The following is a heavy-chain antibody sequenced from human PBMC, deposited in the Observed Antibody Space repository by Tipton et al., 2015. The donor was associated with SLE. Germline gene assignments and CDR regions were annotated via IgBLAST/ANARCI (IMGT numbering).Heavy chain of an antibody. V-gene: IGHV3-74*01. J-gene: IGHJ4*02. CDR2: INSDGSST. CDR1: GFTFSSYW. D-gene: IGHD3-10*01. Sequence: SLRLSCAASGFTFSSYWMHWVRQAPGKGLVWVSRINSDGSSTSYADSVKGRFTISRDNAKNTLYLQMNSLRAEDTAVYYCAKDAKVRGVIGYWGQGTLVTVSS. CDR3: AKDAKVRGVIGY.